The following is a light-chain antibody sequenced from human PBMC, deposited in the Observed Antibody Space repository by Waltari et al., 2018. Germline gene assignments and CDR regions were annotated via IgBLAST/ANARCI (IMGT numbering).Light chain of an antibody. J-gene: IGLJ2*01. V-gene: IGLV2-23*02. CDR1: RSDVGSFNL. Sequence: QSALTQPASVSGSPGQPITISRTGPRSDVGSFNLVPCYQQHPNKAPKLMIYQVSKRPSGLSNRFSGSKSGNTASLTISGLQAEDEAEYYCCSYGGSSTFVIFGGGTKLTVL. CDR2: QVS. CDR3: CSYGGSSTFVI.